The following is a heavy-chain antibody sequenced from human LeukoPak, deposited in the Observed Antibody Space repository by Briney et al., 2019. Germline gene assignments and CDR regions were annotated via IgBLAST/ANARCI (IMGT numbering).Heavy chain of an antibody. CDR3: ARYGYCSSTSCYVYRHRLKNWFDP. J-gene: IGHJ5*02. D-gene: IGHD2-2*01. CDR1: GGSFSGYY. V-gene: IGHV4-34*01. Sequence: SETLSLTCAVYGGSFSGYYWSWIRQPPGKGLELIGEINHSGSTNYNPSLKSRVTISVDTSKNQFSLKLSSVTAADTAVYYCARYGYCSSTSCYVYRHRLKNWFDPWGQGTLVTVSS. CDR2: INHSGST.